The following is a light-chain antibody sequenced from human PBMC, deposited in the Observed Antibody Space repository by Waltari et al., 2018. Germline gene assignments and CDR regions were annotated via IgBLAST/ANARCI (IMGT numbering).Light chain of an antibody. CDR3: QSADSSGTSFVV. CDR2: KDS. Sequence: SYELTQPPSESVSPGQTARITCSGDALPKQYAYWYQQKPGQSPVLVIYKDSERPSGIPERFSGSSSGTTVTLTISGVQAEDEADYYCQSADSSGTSFVVFGGGTKLTVL. J-gene: IGLJ2*01. CDR1: ALPKQY. V-gene: IGLV3-25*03.